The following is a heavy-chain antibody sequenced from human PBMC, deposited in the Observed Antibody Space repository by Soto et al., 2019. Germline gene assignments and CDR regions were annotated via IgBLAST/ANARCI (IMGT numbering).Heavy chain of an antibody. Sequence: QVQLVESGGGVVQPGRSLRLSCAASGFTFSSYGMHWVRQAPGKGLEWVAVISDAGSNKYYADSVKGRFTISRDNSKXXXXXXXXXXXXXXXXXXXCAKEDGVVAAATATVGAFDIWGQGTMVTVSS. CDR2: ISDAGSNK. V-gene: IGHV3-30*03. D-gene: IGHD2-2*01. J-gene: IGHJ3*02. CDR3: AKEDGVVAAATATVGAFDI. CDR1: GFTFSSYG.